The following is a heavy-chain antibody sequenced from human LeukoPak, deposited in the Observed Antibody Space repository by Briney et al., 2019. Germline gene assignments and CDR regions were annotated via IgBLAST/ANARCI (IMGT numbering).Heavy chain of an antibody. V-gene: IGHV3-15*01. CDR3: TTGYDSSGYSPFDY. D-gene: IGHD3-22*01. Sequence: GGSLRLSCAASGFTFSNAWMSWVRQAPGKGLEWVGRIKSKTDGGTTDYAAPVKGRFTISRDDSKNTLYLQMNSLKTEDTAVYYCTTGYDSSGYSPFDYWGQGTLVTVSS. J-gene: IGHJ4*02. CDR1: GFTFSNAW. CDR2: IKSKTDGGTT.